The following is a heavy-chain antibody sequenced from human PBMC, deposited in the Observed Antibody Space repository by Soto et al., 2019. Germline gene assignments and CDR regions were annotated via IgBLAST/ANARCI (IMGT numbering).Heavy chain of an antibody. CDR1: RFTFSSFW. D-gene: IGHD4-17*01. Sequence: GGSLRLSCAASRFTFSSFWFHWVRQAPGKGLVWVSHINSDGSNTSYADSVKGRFTISRDNAKNTLYLQMNSLRAEDTAVYYCAKGTTVVTGNYFDYWGQGTLVTVSS. CDR3: AKGTTVVTGNYFDY. J-gene: IGHJ4*02. CDR2: INSDGSNT. V-gene: IGHV3-74*01.